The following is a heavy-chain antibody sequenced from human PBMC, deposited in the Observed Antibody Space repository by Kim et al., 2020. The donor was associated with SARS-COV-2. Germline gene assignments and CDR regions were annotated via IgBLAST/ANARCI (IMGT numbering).Heavy chain of an antibody. CDR1: GFTFNKFA. CDR2: ISFDGKNR. D-gene: IGHD6-19*01. CDR3: ARESPSVAGRLDY. V-gene: IGHV3-30*04. J-gene: IGHJ4*02. Sequence: GGSLRLSCAASGFTFNKFAMHWVRQAPGKGLEWVAVISFDGKNRYYAESVKGRFTISRDNSKNTLFLQMNSLRPEDTAVSYCARESPSVAGRLDYWGQGTLVTVSS.